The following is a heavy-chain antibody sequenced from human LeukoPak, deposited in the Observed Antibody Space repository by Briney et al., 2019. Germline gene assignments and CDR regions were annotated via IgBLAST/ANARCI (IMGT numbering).Heavy chain of an antibody. CDR3: ARGGRSSSWYVY. CDR2: IYYSGST. V-gene: IGHV4-59*01. Sequence: NPSETLSLTCTVSGGSISSYYWSWIRQPPGKGLEWIGYIYYSGSTNYNPSLKSRVTISVDTSKNQFSLKLSSVTAADTAVYYCARGGRSSSWYVYWGQGTLVTVSS. CDR1: GGSISSYY. D-gene: IGHD6-13*01. J-gene: IGHJ4*02.